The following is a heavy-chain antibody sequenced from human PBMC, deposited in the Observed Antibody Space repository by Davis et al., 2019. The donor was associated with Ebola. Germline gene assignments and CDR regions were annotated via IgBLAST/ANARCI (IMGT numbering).Heavy chain of an antibody. J-gene: IGHJ5*02. CDR1: GYTFSNYV. Sequence: AASVKVSCKASGYTFSNYVMNWVRQAPGQGLEWMGYIHPYNGNTNYAQKLQGRVTMTADTATGTAYMELRSLRSDDTAVYYCARGLMDSAAFRAGWFDPWGQGTLVTVSS. CDR3: ARGLMDSAAFRAGWFDP. D-gene: IGHD2/OR15-2a*01. CDR2: IHPYNGNT. V-gene: IGHV1-18*01.